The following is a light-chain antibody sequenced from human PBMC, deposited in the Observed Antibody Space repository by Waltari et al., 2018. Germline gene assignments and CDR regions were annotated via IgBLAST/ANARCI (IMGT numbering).Light chain of an antibody. J-gene: IGKJ4*01. V-gene: IGKV2-30*01. CDR2: EVS. CDR1: QSLVSGDGNTD. CDR3: LQGTHWPLA. Sequence: DVVMTQSPLSLPVTLGQPASIFCRSSQSLVSGDGNTDLNWIQQRPGQSPRRLIYEVSTRDSGVPDRFSGSGSGTDFTLKISRVEAEDVGVYYCLQGTHWPLAFGGGTKVEIK.